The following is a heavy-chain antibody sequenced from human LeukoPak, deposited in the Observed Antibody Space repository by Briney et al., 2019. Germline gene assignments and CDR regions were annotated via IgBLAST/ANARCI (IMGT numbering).Heavy chain of an antibody. CDR3: ARAGGDY. V-gene: IGHV4-59*01. D-gene: IGHD3-16*01. CDR1: GGSISSYY. J-gene: IGHJ4*02. Sequence: SETLSLTCTVSGGSISSYYWSWTRQPPGKGLEWIGYIYYSGSTNYNPSLKSRVTISVDTSKNQFSLKLSSVTAADTAVYYCARAGGDYWGQGTLVTVSS. CDR2: IYYSGST.